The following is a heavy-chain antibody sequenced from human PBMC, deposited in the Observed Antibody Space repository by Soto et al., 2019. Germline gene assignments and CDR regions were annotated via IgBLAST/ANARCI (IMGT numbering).Heavy chain of an antibody. CDR1: GDSISRGGYS. CDR3: ARGSSSYYDYGMDV. J-gene: IGHJ6*02. V-gene: IGHV4-30-2*01. CDR2: IYDSGST. D-gene: IGHD6-6*01. Sequence: SETLSLTCAVSGDSISRGGYSWTWIRQPPGKALEWIGNIYDSGSTSYNPSLKSRVTISVDTSKNQFSLRLTSVTAADTAVYFCARGSSSYYDYGMDVWGQGTTVTVSS.